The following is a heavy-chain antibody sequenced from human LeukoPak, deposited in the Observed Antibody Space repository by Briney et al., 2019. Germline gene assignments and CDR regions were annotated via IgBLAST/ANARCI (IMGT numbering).Heavy chain of an antibody. D-gene: IGHD6-13*01. CDR3: ASPIAAAGADAFDI. J-gene: IGHJ3*02. CDR2: INPNSGGR. V-gene: IGHV1-2*02. CDR1: GYTFTGCY. Sequence: ASVKVFCKASGYTFTGCYMHWVRQAPGQGLEWMGWINPNSGGRNYAQKLQARVPMPTATSTSTAYMELRSLRSDAPAEYYCASPIAAAGADAFDIWGQGTMVTASS.